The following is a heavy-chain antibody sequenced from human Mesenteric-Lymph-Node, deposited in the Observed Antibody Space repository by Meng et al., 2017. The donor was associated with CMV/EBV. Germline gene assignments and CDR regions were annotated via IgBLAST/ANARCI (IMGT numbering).Heavy chain of an antibody. CDR3: ARVGLGRDQLPTSYFFDY. Sequence: SETLSLTCTVSGGSITSGDYYWTWIRQHPGKGLEWIGFISYSGTTYYNPSLRSRLTMSLDTSQSQFSLKLNSVTAADTALYYCARVGLGRDQLPTSYFFDYWGQGTLVTVSS. CDR2: ISYSGTT. J-gene: IGHJ4*02. D-gene: IGHD2-2*01. V-gene: IGHV4-31*03. CDR1: GGSITSGDYY.